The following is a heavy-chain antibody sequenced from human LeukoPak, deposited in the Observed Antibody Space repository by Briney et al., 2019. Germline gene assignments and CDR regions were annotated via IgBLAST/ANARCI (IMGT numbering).Heavy chain of an antibody. CDR2: VYYSGSI. CDR1: GDSITSGAYY. D-gene: IGHD4/OR15-4a*01. Sequence: PSETLSLTCSVSGDSITSGAYYWAWLRQPPGKGLEWIGSVYYSGSIKYNPSLKGRVSISRDMSKNQFSLNLNSVNATDTAVYYCARRDYAARFDPWGQGTLVTVSS. CDR3: ARRDYAARFDP. V-gene: IGHV4-39*07. J-gene: IGHJ5*02.